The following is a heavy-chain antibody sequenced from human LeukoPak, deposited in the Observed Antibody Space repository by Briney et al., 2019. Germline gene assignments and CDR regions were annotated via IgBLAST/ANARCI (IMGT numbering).Heavy chain of an antibody. Sequence: GGSLRLSCAASGFIFTNYAMYWVRQAPGKGLEWVSVILGSGDDTFYADSVRGRFTASRDNSKNTLHLQMNSLRAEDTAVYYCAKDDNSWYLFDYWGQGTLVTVSS. CDR2: ILGSGDDT. CDR1: GFIFTNYA. V-gene: IGHV3-23*01. CDR3: AKDDNSWYLFDY. D-gene: IGHD6-13*01. J-gene: IGHJ4*02.